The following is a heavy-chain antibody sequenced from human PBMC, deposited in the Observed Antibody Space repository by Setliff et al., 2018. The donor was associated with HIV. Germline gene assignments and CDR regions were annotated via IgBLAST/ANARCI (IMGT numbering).Heavy chain of an antibody. CDR1: GGSISSYY. Sequence: SETLSLTCTVSGGSISSYYWSWIRQPPGKGLEWIGYIYYSGSTNYNPSLKSRVTISVDTSKKQFSLKLRSVTASDTAVYYCARAAAGNTGPFDLWGQGSPVTVSS. CDR2: IYYSGST. J-gene: IGHJ4*02. D-gene: IGHD4-17*01. CDR3: ARAAAGNTGPFDL. V-gene: IGHV4-59*08.